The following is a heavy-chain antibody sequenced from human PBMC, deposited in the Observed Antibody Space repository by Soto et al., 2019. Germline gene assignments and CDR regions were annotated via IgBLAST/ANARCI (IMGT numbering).Heavy chain of an antibody. D-gene: IGHD6-19*01. CDR2: IDPSDSYT. V-gene: IGHV5-10-1*01. J-gene: IGHJ6*02. CDR3: ARDRSSPSSSGWTLNYYYGMDV. CDR1: GYSFTRYW. Sequence: PAESLKISCKGSGYSFTRYWISWVRQMPGKGLEWMGRIDPSDSYTNYSPSFQGHVTISADKSISTAYLQWSSLKASDTAMYYCARDRSSPSSSGWTLNYYYGMDVWGQGTTVTVSS.